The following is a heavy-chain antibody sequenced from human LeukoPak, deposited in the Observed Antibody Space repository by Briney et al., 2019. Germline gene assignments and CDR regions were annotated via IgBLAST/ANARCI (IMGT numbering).Heavy chain of an antibody. Sequence: GGSLRLSCAASGFSFSNYAMHWVRQPPGKGLEWVAVISYDGSNKYYADSVKGRFTISRDNSKNTLYLQMNSLSPEDTAVFYCARDLHGGSYCDYWGQGTLVTVSS. CDR2: ISYDGSNK. CDR1: GFSFSNYA. CDR3: ARDLHGGSYCDY. J-gene: IGHJ4*02. D-gene: IGHD1-26*01. V-gene: IGHV3-30*04.